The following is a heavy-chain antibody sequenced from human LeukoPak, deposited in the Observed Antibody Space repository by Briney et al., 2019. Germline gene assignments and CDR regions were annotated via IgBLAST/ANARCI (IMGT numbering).Heavy chain of an antibody. Sequence: GGSLRLSCAASAFTFDDYAMHWVRQAPGQGLEWVSGISWNSGSIGYADSVKGRFTISRDNAKNSLYLQMNSLRAEDTALYYCAKDVDTAMVTGGMDVWGQGTTVTVSS. V-gene: IGHV3-9*01. CDR3: AKDVDTAMVTGGMDV. D-gene: IGHD5-18*01. J-gene: IGHJ6*02. CDR1: AFTFDDYA. CDR2: ISWNSGSI.